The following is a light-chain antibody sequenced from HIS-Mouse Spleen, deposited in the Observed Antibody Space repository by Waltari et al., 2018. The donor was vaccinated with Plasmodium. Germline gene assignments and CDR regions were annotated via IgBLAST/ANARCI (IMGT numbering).Light chain of an antibody. V-gene: IGKV3-15*01. CDR2: GAT. J-gene: IGKJ3*01. CDR3: QQYNNWSFT. Sequence: EIVMTQSPATLSVSPGERATLSCRASQSVSSNLAWYPQKPGQAPRLLIYGATTRATGIPARFSGSGSGTEFTLTISSLQSEDFAVYYCQQYNNWSFTVGPGTKVDIK. CDR1: QSVSSN.